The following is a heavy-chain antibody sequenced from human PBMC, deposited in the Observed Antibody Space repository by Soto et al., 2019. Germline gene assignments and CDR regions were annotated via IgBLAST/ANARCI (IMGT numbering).Heavy chain of an antibody. CDR1: GGSFSGYY. CDR3: ARNNYDSSGYYNYYYGMDV. Sequence: SETLSLTCAVYGGSFSGYYWSWIRQPPGKGLGWIGEINHSGSTNYNPSLKSRVTISVDTSKNQFSLKLSSVTAADTAVYYCARNNYDSSGYYNYYYGMDVWGKGTRVTVS. D-gene: IGHD3-22*01. V-gene: IGHV4-34*01. CDR2: INHSGST. J-gene: IGHJ6*04.